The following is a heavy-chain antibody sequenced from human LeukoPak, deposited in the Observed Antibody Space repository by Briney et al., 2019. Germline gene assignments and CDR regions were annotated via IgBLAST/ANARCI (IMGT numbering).Heavy chain of an antibody. Sequence: GGSLRLSCAASGFTFSSYGMHWVRQAPGKGLEWVAVIWYDGSNKYYADSVKGRSTISRDNSKNTLYLQMNSLRAEDTAVYYCAKDYSSGWGTKGFLFDYWGQGTLVTVSS. V-gene: IGHV3-33*06. CDR1: GFTFSSYG. J-gene: IGHJ4*02. D-gene: IGHD6-19*01. CDR3: AKDYSSGWGTKGFLFDY. CDR2: IWYDGSNK.